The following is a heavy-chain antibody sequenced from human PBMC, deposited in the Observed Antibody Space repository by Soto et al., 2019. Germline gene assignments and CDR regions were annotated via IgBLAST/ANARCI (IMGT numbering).Heavy chain of an antibody. Sequence: EVQLGESGGGLVKPGGSLRLSCAASGFTFSNAWMSWVRQAPGKGLEWVGRIKSKTDGGTTDYAAPVKGRFTISRDDSKNTLYLQMNSLKTEDKAVHYCTTAKIAAAGFRYYYGMDVWGQGTTVTVSS. CDR2: IKSKTDGGTT. CDR1: GFTFSNAW. V-gene: IGHV3-15*01. D-gene: IGHD6-13*01. CDR3: TTAKIAAAGFRYYYGMDV. J-gene: IGHJ6*02.